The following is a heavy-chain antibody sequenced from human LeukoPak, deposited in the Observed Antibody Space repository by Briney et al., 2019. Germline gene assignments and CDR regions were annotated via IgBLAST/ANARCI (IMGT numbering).Heavy chain of an antibody. V-gene: IGHV4-34*01. CDR3: ARGVVAVAGMFYYYYMDV. CDR2: IYHSGST. D-gene: IGHD6-19*01. CDR1: GGSFSGYY. J-gene: IGHJ6*03. Sequence: KPSETLSLTCAVYGGSFSGYYWSWIRQPPGKGLEWIGEIYHSGSTNYNPSLKSRVTISVDKSKNQFSLKLSSVTAADTAVYYCARGVVAVAGMFYYYYMDVWGKGTTVTVSS.